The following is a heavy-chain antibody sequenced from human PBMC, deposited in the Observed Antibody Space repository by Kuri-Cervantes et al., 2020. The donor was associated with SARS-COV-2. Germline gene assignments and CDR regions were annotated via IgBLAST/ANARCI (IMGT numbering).Heavy chain of an antibody. CDR1: GYSFTSYW. CDR2: IYPGDSDT. D-gene: IGHD6-13*01. J-gene: IGHJ4*01. V-gene: IGHV5-51*01. CDR3: ARLRSSRWGLDY. Sequence: KVSCKGSGYSFTSYWIGWVRQMPGKGLEWMGIIYPGDSDTRYSPSFQGQVTISADKSISTAYLQWSSLKALDTAMYFCARLRSSRWGLDYLGGRTVVTVSS.